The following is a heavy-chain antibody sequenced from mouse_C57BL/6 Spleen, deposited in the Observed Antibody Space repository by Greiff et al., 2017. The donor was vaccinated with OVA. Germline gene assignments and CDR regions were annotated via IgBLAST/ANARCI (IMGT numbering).Heavy chain of an antibody. Sequence: DVMLVESGGDLVKPGGSLKLSCAASGFTFSSYGMSWVRQTPDKRLEWVATISSGGSYTYYPDSVKGRFTISRDNAKNTLYLQMSRLKSEDTAMYYYASRGETEYYFDYWGQGTTLTVSS. J-gene: IGHJ2*01. V-gene: IGHV5-6*02. CDR3: ASRGETEYYFDY. CDR1: GFTFSSYG. CDR2: ISSGGSYT.